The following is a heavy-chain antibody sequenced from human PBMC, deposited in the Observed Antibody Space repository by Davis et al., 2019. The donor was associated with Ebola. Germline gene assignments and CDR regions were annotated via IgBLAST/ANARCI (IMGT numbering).Heavy chain of an antibody. Sequence: GSLRLSCAVSGGSISSSNWWSWVRQPPGKGLEWIGEIYQSGSTNYNPSLKSRVTISVDKSKNQFSLKLSSVTAADTAVYYCARGKQQLDPFDYWGQGNLVTVSS. D-gene: IGHD6-13*01. J-gene: IGHJ4*02. CDR2: IYQSGST. CDR3: ARGKQQLDPFDY. V-gene: IGHV4-4*02. CDR1: GGSISSSNW.